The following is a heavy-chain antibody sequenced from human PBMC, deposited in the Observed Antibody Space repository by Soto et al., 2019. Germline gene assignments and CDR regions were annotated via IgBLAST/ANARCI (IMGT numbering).Heavy chain of an antibody. CDR2: IWYDGSNK. J-gene: IGHJ4*02. Sequence: GGSLRLSCAASGFTFSSYGMHWVRQAPGKGLEWVAVIWYDGSNKYYADSVKGRFTISRDNSKNTLYLQMNSLRAEDTAVYYCARAAAGRVYFDYWGQGTLVTVSS. CDR3: ARAAAGRVYFDY. D-gene: IGHD6-13*01. V-gene: IGHV3-33*01. CDR1: GFTFSSYG.